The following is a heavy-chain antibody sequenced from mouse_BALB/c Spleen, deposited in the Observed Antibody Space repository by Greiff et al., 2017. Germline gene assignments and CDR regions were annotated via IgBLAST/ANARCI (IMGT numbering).Heavy chain of an antibody. CDR2: ISSGGST. D-gene: IGHD2-2*01. J-gene: IGHJ4*01. CDR1: GFTFSSYA. CDR3: ARYGYHYYAMDY. V-gene: IGHV5-6-5*01. Sequence: EVQRVESGGGLVKPGGSLKLSCAASGFTFSSYAMSWVRQTPEKRLEWVASISSGGSTYYPDSVKGRFTISRDNARNILYLQMSSLRSEDTAMYYCARYGYHYYAMDYWGQGTSVTVSS.